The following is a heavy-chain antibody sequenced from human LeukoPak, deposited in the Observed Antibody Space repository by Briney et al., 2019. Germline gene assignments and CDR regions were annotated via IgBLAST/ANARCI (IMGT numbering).Heavy chain of an antibody. CDR3: ARANYGNNAFDY. J-gene: IGHJ4*02. CDR1: GDSVSSNSVT. V-gene: IGHV6-1*01. CDR2: TYYRSKCYN. Sequence: SQTLSLTCAISGDSVSSNSVTWNWIRQSPSRGLEWLGRTYYRSKCYNDYAESVKSRVTINPDTSKNQFSLQLNSVTPEDTAVYYCARANYGNNAFDYWGQGTLVTVSS. D-gene: IGHD4-17*01.